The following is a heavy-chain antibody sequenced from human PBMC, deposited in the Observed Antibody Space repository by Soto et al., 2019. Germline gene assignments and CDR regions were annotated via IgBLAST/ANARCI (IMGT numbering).Heavy chain of an antibody. V-gene: IGHV3-30*18. D-gene: IGHD6-25*01. CDR1: GFTFSSYG. Sequence: QVQLVESGGGVVQPGRSLRLSCAASGFTFSSYGMHWVRQAPGKGLEWVAVISYDGSNKYYADSVKGRFTISRDNSKNTLYLQMNSLRAEDTAVYYCAKDLSWSSSGPGYMDVWGKGITVTVSS. CDR3: AKDLSWSSSGPGYMDV. J-gene: IGHJ6*03. CDR2: ISYDGSNK.